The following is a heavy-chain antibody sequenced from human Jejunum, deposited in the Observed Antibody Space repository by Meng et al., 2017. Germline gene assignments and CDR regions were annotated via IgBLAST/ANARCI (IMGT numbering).Heavy chain of an antibody. CDR1: GFTFGSYW. D-gene: IGHD3/OR15-3a*01. CDR3: ARDTDWHNFDY. Sequence: GGSLRLSCAASGFTFGSYWMTWVRQAPGKGLEWVANIGKDGSDKYYVDSVKVRFTISRDNAKNSLYLQMNSLRAEDTAVYYCARDTDWHNFDYWGQGKLVTVSS. J-gene: IGHJ4*01. V-gene: IGHV3-7*01. CDR2: IGKDGSDK.